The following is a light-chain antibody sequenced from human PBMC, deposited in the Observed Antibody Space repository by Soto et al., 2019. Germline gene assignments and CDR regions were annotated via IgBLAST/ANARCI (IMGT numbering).Light chain of an antibody. Sequence: DIQMTQSPSTLSGSVGDRVTITCRASQTISSWLAWYQQKPGKAPKLLIYKASTLKSGVPSRFSGSGSVTEFTLTISSLQPDDFATYYRQHYNSYSEAYGQGTKVELK. V-gene: IGKV1-5*03. J-gene: IGKJ1*01. CDR3: QHYNSYSEA. CDR2: KAS. CDR1: QTISSW.